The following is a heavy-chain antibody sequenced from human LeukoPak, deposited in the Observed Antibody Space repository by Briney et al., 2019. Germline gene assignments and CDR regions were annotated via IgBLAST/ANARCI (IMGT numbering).Heavy chain of an antibody. V-gene: IGHV4-59*01. CDR3: ARDRGSTSWPNYWYLDL. CDR1: GGSISSYY. CDR2: IYYSGST. Sequence: PSETLSLTCTVSGGSISSYYWSWIRQPPGKGLEWIGYIYYSGSTNYNPSLKSRVTISVDTSKNQFSLKLSSVTAADTAVYYCARDRGSTSWPNYWYLDLWGRGTLVTVSS. D-gene: IGHD2-2*01. J-gene: IGHJ2*01.